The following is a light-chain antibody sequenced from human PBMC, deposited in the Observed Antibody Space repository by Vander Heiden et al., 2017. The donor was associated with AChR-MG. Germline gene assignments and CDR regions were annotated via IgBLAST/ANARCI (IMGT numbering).Light chain of an antibody. CDR1: SDDVGGSNY. CDR2: DVY. V-gene: IGLV2-14*03. CDR3: SSYTTTITPVV. J-gene: IGLJ2*01. Sequence: SPGQSITISCTGTSDDVGGSNYVSWYQHHPDQAPKLVIYDVYSRPSGVSHRFSGSKFGNTASLTISGLQPEDEADYFCSSYTTTITPVVFGGGTKLTVL.